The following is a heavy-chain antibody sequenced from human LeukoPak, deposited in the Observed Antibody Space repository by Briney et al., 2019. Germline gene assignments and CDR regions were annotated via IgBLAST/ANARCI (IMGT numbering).Heavy chain of an antibody. CDR1: GFTFSSHA. Sequence: PGGSLRLSCAASGFTFSSHAMSWVRQTPGKGLEWVSAISGRGDGTYYVDSVKGRFTISRDNSKNTLFLQMNSLRAGDTAVYYCAKPHRQVVVASRVYFDYWGQGTLVTVSS. J-gene: IGHJ4*02. D-gene: IGHD2-15*01. CDR2: ISGRGDGT. CDR3: AKPHRQVVVASRVYFDY. V-gene: IGHV3-23*01.